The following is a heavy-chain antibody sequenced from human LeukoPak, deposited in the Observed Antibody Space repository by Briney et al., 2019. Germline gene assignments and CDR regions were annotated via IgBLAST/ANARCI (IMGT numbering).Heavy chain of an antibody. CDR2: IYSSGSA. CDR3: ASGYSYGFDY. V-gene: IGHV4-39*07. J-gene: IGHJ4*02. CDR1: GGSISSNNYY. Sequence: SETLSLTCTVSGGSISSNNYYWAWIRQPPGKGLEWIGSIYSSGSASYNPSLKSRVSIVLDTSKNQFSLKVTSVTAADTAVYYCASGYSYGFDYWGQGTLVTVSS. D-gene: IGHD5-18*01.